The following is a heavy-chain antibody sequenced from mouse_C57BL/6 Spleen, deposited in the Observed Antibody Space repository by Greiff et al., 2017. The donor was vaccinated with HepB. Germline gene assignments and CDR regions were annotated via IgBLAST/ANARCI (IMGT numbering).Heavy chain of an antibody. J-gene: IGHJ2*01. D-gene: IGHD4-1*01. CDR1: GFSLSTFGMG. CDR2: SWWDADK. CDR3: ARIHNWDFDY. V-gene: IGHV8-8*01. Sequence: QVTLKESGPGLLQPSQTLSLTCSFSGFSLSTFGMGVGWIRQPAGQGLEWLAYSWWDADKYYDPALKSRLTISEDTSNNEVFLKIANVDTSDTATYCCARIHNWDFDYWGQGTTLTVSS.